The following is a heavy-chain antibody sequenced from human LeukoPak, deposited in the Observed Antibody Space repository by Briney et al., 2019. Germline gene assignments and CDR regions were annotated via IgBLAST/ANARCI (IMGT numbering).Heavy chain of an antibody. CDR2: IHSNGYT. D-gene: IGHD1-26*01. V-gene: IGHV4-4*09. CDR3: MKREGPMSGSYDYFDP. J-gene: IGHJ5*02. Sequence: SETLSLTCTVSGGSISGYYWSCIRQPPGQGLEWIAYIHSNGYTNYNPSLKSRVTISVDTSKNQLSLKVTSVTAADTAMYYCMKREGPMSGSYDYFDPWGQGTLVTVS. CDR1: GGSISGYY.